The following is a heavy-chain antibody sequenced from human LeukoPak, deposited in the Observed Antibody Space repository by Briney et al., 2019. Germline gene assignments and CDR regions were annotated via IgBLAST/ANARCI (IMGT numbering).Heavy chain of an antibody. Sequence: PSETLSLTCTVSGGSINTYYWSSIRQPPGKGLEWIGYISYSGTTKYNPSLESRVTITIDTSKNQFSLKLSSVTAADTAVYYWAREGYDSNIYYKADYWGQGTLVTVSS. D-gene: IGHD3-22*01. CDR3: AREGYDSNIYYKADY. J-gene: IGHJ4*02. V-gene: IGHV4-59*01. CDR1: GGSINTYY. CDR2: ISYSGTT.